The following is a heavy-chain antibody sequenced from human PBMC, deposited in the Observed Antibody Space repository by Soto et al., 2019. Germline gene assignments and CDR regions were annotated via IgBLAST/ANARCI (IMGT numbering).Heavy chain of an antibody. CDR1: GFTFSSYG. CDR3: ARALRRARDAFDI. Sequence: GGSLRLSCAASGFTFSSYGMHWVRQAPGKGLEWVAVIWYDGSNKYYADSVKGRFTISRDNSKNTLYLQMNSLRAEDTAVYYCARALRRARDAFDIWGQGTMVTVSS. D-gene: IGHD1-26*01. CDR2: IWYDGSNK. J-gene: IGHJ3*02. V-gene: IGHV3-33*01.